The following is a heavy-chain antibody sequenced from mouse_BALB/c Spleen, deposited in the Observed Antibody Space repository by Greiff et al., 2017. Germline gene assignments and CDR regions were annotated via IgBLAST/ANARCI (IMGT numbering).Heavy chain of an antibody. Sequence: VQLQESGAELVTPGASVQLSCKASGYTFTSYYLYWVKQRPGQGLEWIGEINPSNGGPNFNEKFKSKATLTVDKSSSTAYMQLSSLTSEDSAVYYCTRDDGYYVRFAYWGQGTLVTVSA. V-gene: IGHV1S81*02. J-gene: IGHJ3*01. CDR1: GYTFTSYY. CDR3: TRDDGYYVRFAY. D-gene: IGHD2-3*01. CDR2: INPSNGGP.